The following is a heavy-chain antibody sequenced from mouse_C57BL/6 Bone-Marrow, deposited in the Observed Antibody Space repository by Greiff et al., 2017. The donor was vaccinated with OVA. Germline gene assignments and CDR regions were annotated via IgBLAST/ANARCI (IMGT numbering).Heavy chain of an antibody. D-gene: IGHD2-14*01. Sequence: EVKLMESGGDLVKPGGSLKLSCAASGFTFSSYGMSWVRQTPDKRLEWVATISSGGSYTYYPDSVKGRFTISIDNAKNTLYLQMSILKSEDTAMYYCAIGAHFDYWGQGTTLTVSS. J-gene: IGHJ2*01. CDR3: AIGAHFDY. CDR2: ISSGGSYT. V-gene: IGHV5-6*01. CDR1: GFTFSSYG.